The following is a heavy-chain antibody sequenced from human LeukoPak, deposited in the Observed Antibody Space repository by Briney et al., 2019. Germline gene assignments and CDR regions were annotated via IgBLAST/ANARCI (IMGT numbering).Heavy chain of an antibody. Sequence: SETLSLTCTVSGGSISSSSYYWGWIRQPPGKGLEWIGSIYYSGSTYYNPSLKSRVTISVDTSKNQFSLKLSSVTAADTGVYYCARHPRQTYYFYMDVWGKGTTVTISS. D-gene: IGHD6-25*01. V-gene: IGHV4-39*01. CDR1: GGSISSSSYY. J-gene: IGHJ6*03. CDR2: IYYSGST. CDR3: ARHPRQTYYFYMDV.